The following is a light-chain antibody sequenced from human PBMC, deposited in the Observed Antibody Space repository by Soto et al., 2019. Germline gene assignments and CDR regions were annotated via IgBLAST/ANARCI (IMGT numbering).Light chain of an antibody. V-gene: IGLV2-8*01. J-gene: IGLJ2*01. CDR2: EVS. CDR1: SSDVGSYNY. CDR3: SSYAGSSLV. Sequence: QSALTQPPSASGSPGQSVTISCTGTSSDVGSYNYVSWYQQHPGKAPKLMIYEVSKRPSGVPDRFSGSKSGNTASLTVSGLQAEDEADYYCSSYAGSSLVFGGGTQLTVL.